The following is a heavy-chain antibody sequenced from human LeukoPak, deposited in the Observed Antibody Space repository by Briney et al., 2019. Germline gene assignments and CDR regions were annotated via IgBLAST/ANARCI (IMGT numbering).Heavy chain of an antibody. D-gene: IGHD6-6*01. CDR3: AREGVGQLVQDD. CDR2: IYYSGST. Sequence: SETLSLTCTVSGGSISSSSYYWGWIRQPPGKGLEWIGSIYYSGSTYYNPSLKSRVTISVDTSKNQFSLMLSPVTDADTAVYYCAREGVGQLVQDDWGQGTLVTVHS. CDR1: GGSISSSSYY. V-gene: IGHV4-39*07. J-gene: IGHJ4*02.